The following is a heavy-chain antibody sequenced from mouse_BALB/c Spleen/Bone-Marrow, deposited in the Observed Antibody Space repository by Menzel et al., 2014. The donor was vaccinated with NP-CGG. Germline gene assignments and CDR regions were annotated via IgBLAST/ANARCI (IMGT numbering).Heavy chain of an antibody. CDR2: IRNKAYGDTT. Sequence: EVKLMESGGGLVQPGGSLRLSCATSGLTCSDYYISWVRQLPGKALEWLGFIRNKAYGDTTEYSTSVKGRFTISRDNSQSILYLHMNTLRPESSRTYYCAADIDYHSDGPGTMVYLGHGTSVTISS. D-gene: IGHD4-1*01. CDR3: AADIDYHSDGPGTMVY. J-gene: IGHJ4*01. CDR1: GLTCSDYY. V-gene: IGHV7-3*02.